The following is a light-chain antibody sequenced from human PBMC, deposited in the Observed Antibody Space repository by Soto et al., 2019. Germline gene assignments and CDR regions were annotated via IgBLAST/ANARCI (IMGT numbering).Light chain of an antibody. CDR1: SSDVGGYNY. J-gene: IGLJ3*02. CDR2: EVS. V-gene: IGLV2-14*01. Sequence: QSALTQPASVSGSPGQSITISCTGTSSDVGGYNYVSWYQQHPGTAPKLMIYEVSNRPSGVSNRFSGSKSGNTASLTISGLQAEDEAEYYGSSYTSSSNRVFGGGTKRTVL. CDR3: SSYTSSSNRV.